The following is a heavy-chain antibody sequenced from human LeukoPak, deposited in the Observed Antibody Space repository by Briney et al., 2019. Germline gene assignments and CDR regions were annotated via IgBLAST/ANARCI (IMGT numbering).Heavy chain of an antibody. CDR1: GFAFRSYW. Sequence: GGSLRLSCAASGFAFRSYWMTWVRQAPGKGLECVANIRPDGSGKNYVDSVKGRFTISRDNANNALFLQMKGLRVEDTAVYYCSSQPAVLDLDCWGQGALVTVSS. CDR3: SSQPAVLDLDC. V-gene: IGHV3-7*01. J-gene: IGHJ4*02. D-gene: IGHD2/OR15-2a*01. CDR2: IRPDGSGK.